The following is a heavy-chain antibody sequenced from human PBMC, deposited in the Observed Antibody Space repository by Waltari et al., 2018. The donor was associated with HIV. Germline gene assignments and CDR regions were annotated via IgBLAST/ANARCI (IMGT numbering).Heavy chain of an antibody. J-gene: IGHJ6*02. CDR2: IWYDGTNK. V-gene: IGHV3-33*01. CDR3: ARDRSEGGGYYYYGLDV. D-gene: IGHD2-15*01. Sequence: QVQLVESGGGVVQPGRSLRLSCAASGFTFSSYGMHWVRQAPGKGLGWVAVIWYDGTNKYYAGSVKGRFTISRDNSKNTLYLQMNSLRAEDTAVYYCARDRSEGGGYYYYGLDVWGQGTTVTVSS. CDR1: GFTFSSYG.